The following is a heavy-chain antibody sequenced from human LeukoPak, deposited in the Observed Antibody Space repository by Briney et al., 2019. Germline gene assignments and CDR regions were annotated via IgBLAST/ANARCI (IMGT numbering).Heavy chain of an antibody. V-gene: IGHV3-30*04. CDR1: GFTFSSYA. CDR3: ARDYSSMSAGTIFGVVIYYYYGMDV. CDR2: ISYDGSNK. Sequence: GRSLRLSCAASGFTFSSYAMHWVRQAPGKGLEWVAVISYDGSNKYYADSVKGRFTISRDNSKNTLYLQMNSLRAEDTAVYYCARDYSSMSAGTIFGVVIYYYYGMDVWGQGTTVTVSS. J-gene: IGHJ6*02. D-gene: IGHD3-3*01.